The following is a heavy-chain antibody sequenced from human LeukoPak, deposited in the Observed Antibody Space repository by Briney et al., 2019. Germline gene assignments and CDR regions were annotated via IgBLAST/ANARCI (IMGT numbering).Heavy chain of an antibody. CDR3: ARSYYDSSGYYQTFDP. CDR2: MNPNSGNT. D-gene: IGHD3-22*01. J-gene: IGHJ5*02. Sequence: ASVKVSCKASGYTFTSYDINWVRQATGQGLEWMGWMNPNSGNTGYAQKFQGRVTMTRNTSISTAYMELSSLGSEDTAVYYCARSYYDSSGYYQTFDPWGQGTLVTVSS. CDR1: GYTFTSYD. V-gene: IGHV1-8*01.